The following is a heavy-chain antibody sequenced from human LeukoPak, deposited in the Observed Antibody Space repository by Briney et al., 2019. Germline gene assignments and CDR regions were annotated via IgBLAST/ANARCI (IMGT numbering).Heavy chain of an antibody. D-gene: IGHD6-19*01. Sequence: SETLSLTCAVYGGSFSGYYWSWIRQPPGKGLEWIGEINHSGSTNYNPSLKSRVTISVDTSKNQFSLKLSSVTAADTAVYYCARGFPTYSSDRNYYYYHGMDVWGQGTTVTVSS. CDR3: ARGFPTYSSDRNYYYYHGMDV. J-gene: IGHJ6*02. CDR1: GGSFSGYY. CDR2: INHSGST. V-gene: IGHV4-34*01.